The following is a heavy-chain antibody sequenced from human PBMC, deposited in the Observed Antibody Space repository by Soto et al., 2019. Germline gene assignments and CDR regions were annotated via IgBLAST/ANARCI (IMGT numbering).Heavy chain of an antibody. CDR1: GGSISSSSYY. CDR3: ARHVNPWAQGAFDI. Sequence: QLQLQESGPGLVKPSESLSLTCTVSGGSISSSSYYWGWIRQPPGKGLEWIGNIYYSGSTYYNPSLKSRVTISVDTSKNQFSLKLSSETAADTAVYYCARHVNPWAQGAFDIWGQGTMVTVSS. CDR2: IYYSGST. J-gene: IGHJ3*02. D-gene: IGHD7-27*01. V-gene: IGHV4-39*01.